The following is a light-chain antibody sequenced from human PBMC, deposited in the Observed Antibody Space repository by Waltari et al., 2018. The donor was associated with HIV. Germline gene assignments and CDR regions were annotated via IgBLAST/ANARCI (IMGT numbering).Light chain of an antibody. V-gene: IGLV2-23*01. CDR1: SSDVGSYNL. CDR2: EDD. CDR3: CSYAGSTTWL. Sequence: SALTQPASVSGSPGQAITVSCTGSSSDVGSYNLVSWYQQPTGKAPKLMIYEDDKRSAGVSNRFSGSKSGNTASLTISGLRAEDEADYYCCSYAGSTTWLFGGGTKLTVL. J-gene: IGLJ3*02.